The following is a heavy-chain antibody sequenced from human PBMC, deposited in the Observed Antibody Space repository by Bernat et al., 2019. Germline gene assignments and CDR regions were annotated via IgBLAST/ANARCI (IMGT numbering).Heavy chain of an antibody. Sequence: QVQLVESGGGVVQPGRSLRLSCAASGFTCSSYGMHWVRQAPGKGLEGVAVIWYDGSNKYYADSVKGRFTISRDNSKNTLYLQMNSLRAEDTAVYYCAREDRSSYDFWSGYYRDRCFDYWGQGTLVTVSS. CDR2: IWYDGSNK. D-gene: IGHD3-3*01. V-gene: IGHV3-33*01. CDR1: GFTCSSYG. J-gene: IGHJ4*02. CDR3: AREDRSSYDFWSGYYRDRCFDY.